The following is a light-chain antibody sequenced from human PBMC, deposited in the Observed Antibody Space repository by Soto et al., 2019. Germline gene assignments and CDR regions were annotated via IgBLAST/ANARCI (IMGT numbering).Light chain of an antibody. V-gene: IGLV1-44*01. Sequence: QSALTQPPSASGTPGQRVTISCSGSRSTIGSNPVQWYRQLPGTAPQLLIYRSDQRPSGVPDRFSGSKSGTSASLTISGLQSEDEADYHCATWDDNVYGPVFGGGTQLTVL. J-gene: IGLJ3*02. CDR2: RSD. CDR1: RSTIGSNP. CDR3: ATWDDNVYGPV.